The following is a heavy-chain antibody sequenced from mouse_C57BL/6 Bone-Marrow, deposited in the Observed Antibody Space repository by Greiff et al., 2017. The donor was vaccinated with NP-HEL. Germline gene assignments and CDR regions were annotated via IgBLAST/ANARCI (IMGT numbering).Heavy chain of an antibody. CDR2: INPNNGGT. CDR1: GYTFTDYN. D-gene: IGHD2-1*01. CDR3: ARRGIYYGNSGDFDY. V-gene: IGHV1-18*01. Sequence: EVKLMESGPELVKPGASVKIPCKASGYTFTDYNMDWVKQSHGKSLEWIGDINPNNGGTIYNQKFKGKATLTVDKSSSTAYMELRSLTSEDTAVYYCARRGIYYGNSGDFDYWGKGTTLTVSS. J-gene: IGHJ2*01.